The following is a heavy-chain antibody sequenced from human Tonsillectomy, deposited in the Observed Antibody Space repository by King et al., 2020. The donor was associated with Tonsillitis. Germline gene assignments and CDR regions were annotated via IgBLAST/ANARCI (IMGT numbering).Heavy chain of an antibody. CDR2: FSAYKGNT. Sequence: VQLVESGAEVKKPGASVKVSCKASGYTFTSYGISWVRQAPGQGLEGRGWFSAYKGNTNYAQKLQGRVTMTTDTSTSTAYMELRSLRSDDTAVYYCARIGYCTNGVCYTAFDIWGQGTMVTVSS. J-gene: IGHJ3*02. CDR1: GYTFTSYG. CDR3: ARIGYCTNGVCYTAFDI. D-gene: IGHD2-8*01. V-gene: IGHV1-18*01.